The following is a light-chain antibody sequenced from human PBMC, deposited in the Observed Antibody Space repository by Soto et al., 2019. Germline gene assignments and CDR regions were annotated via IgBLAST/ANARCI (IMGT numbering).Light chain of an antibody. J-gene: IGLJ1*01. Sequence: QSALTQPASVSGSPGQSITISCTGTSSDVGGYIYVSWYQQHPGKAPKLMIYDVTSRPSGVSYLFSGSKSGNTAFLIISGLQAEDEADYYCSSYTPSSSYVFGTGTKLTVL. V-gene: IGLV2-14*01. CDR1: SSDVGGYIY. CDR3: SSYTPSSSYV. CDR2: DVT.